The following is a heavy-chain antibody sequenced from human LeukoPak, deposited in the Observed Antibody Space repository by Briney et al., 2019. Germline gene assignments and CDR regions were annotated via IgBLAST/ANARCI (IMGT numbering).Heavy chain of an antibody. CDR3: ARGNSDYDFWSANYYYYMDV. CDR2: IYYSGST. J-gene: IGHJ6*03. V-gene: IGHV4-30-4*01. Sequence: SQTLSLTCTVSGGSISSGDYYWSWIRQPPGKGLEWIGYIYYSGSTNYNPSLKSRVTISVDTSKNQFSLKLSSVTAADTAVYYCARGNSDYDFWSANYYYYMDVWGKGTTVTVSS. CDR1: GGSISSGDYY. D-gene: IGHD3-3*01.